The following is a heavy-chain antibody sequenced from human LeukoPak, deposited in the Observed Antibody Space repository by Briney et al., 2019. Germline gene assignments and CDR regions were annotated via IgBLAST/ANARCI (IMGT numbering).Heavy chain of an antibody. V-gene: IGHV4-30-4*01. J-gene: IGHJ5*02. Sequence: PSETLSLTCTVSGGSISSGDYYWSWIRQPPGKGLEWIAYMYYSGSTYYNPSLKSRVTMSADTSKNQLSLKLSSVTAADTAVSYCARPYYYDSRIDPWGQGILVTVSS. CDR3: ARPYYYDSRIDP. CDR1: GGSISSGDYY. D-gene: IGHD3-22*01. CDR2: MYYSGST.